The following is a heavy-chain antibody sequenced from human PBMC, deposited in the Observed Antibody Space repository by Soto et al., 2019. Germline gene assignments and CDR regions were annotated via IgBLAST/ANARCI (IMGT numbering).Heavy chain of an antibody. CDR3: AXDREVXGVXXTPXVFDY. D-gene: IGHD3-10*01. CDR1: GFTFSSYA. J-gene: IGHJ4*02. CDR2: ISGSGGST. V-gene: IGHV3-23*01. Sequence: PGGSLRLSCAASGFTFSSYAMSWVRQAPGKGLEWVSAISGSGGSTYYADSVKGRFTISRDNSKNTLYLQMNSLRAEDTAVYYCAXDREVXGVXXTPXVFDYWGQGTLVTVSS.